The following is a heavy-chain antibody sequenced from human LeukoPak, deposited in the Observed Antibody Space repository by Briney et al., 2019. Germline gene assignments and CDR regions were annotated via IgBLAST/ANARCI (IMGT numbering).Heavy chain of an antibody. V-gene: IGHV3-21*01. Sequence: PGGSLRLSCAASGFTFSSYWMHWVRQAPGKGLEWVSSISSSSSYIYYADSVKGRFTISRDNAKNSLYLQMNSLRAEDTAVYYCARGGPFGGVIAEYYFDYWGQGTLVTVSS. CDR2: ISSSSSYI. CDR1: GFTFSSYW. J-gene: IGHJ4*02. D-gene: IGHD3-16*02. CDR3: ARGGPFGGVIAEYYFDY.